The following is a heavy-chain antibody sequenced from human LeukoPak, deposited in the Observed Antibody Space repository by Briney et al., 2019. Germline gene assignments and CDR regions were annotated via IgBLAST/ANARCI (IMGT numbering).Heavy chain of an antibody. Sequence: GGSLRLSCAASGFTFSSYSMNWVRQAPGKGLEWVSYISSSGSTIYYADSVKGRFTISRDNAKNSLYLQMNSLRAEDTAVYYCARDSGYSGYGNWGQGTLVTVSS. V-gene: IGHV3-48*04. D-gene: IGHD5-12*01. CDR1: GFTFSSYS. CDR3: ARDSGYSGYGN. CDR2: ISSSGSTI. J-gene: IGHJ4*02.